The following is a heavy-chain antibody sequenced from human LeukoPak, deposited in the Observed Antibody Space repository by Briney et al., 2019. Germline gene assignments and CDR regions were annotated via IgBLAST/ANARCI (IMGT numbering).Heavy chain of an antibody. J-gene: IGHJ4*02. Sequence: GGSLRLFCSSSGFPFTEYIMNWVRQTPDRGLEWVTLLWYDGTKTYSADSVKGRFTISRDNSKNSLYLQVSSLRAEDTAVYYCARGRPHYDSNGHFPDFDYWGQGTLVTVSS. D-gene: IGHD3-22*01. CDR2: LWYDGTKT. CDR3: ARGRPHYDSNGHFPDFDY. CDR1: GFPFTEYI. V-gene: IGHV3-33*01.